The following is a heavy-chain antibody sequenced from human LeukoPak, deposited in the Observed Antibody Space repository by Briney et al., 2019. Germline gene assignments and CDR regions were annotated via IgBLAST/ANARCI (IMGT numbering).Heavy chain of an antibody. D-gene: IGHD3-22*01. CDR1: GGPICSYY. Sequence: PSETLSLTCTVSGGPICSYYWIWIRQPTGKGLEWIGSNYHSGSTYYNPSLKSRVTIAVETSKNQFSLKLSSVTAADKAVYYCARESYYDSSGYSHDAFDIWGQGTMVTVSS. CDR3: ARESYYDSSGYSHDAFDI. CDR2: NYHSGST. V-gene: IGHV4-59*12. J-gene: IGHJ3*02.